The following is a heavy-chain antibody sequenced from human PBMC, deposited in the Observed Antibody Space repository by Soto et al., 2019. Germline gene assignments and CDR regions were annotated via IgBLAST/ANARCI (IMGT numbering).Heavy chain of an antibody. V-gene: IGHV3-33*01. J-gene: IGHJ4*02. CDR3: ARAGGTTVTGLWHFDS. CDR2: IWYDGTQK. Sequence: GGSLSFCCEASVFPFNVFSMPWARQPPVKGLEWLAAIWYDGTQKYYADSVKGRFIISRDNSKKTLYLEMNSLRAEDTAVYYCARAGGTTVTGLWHFDSWGQGTLVTVSS. D-gene: IGHD4-17*01. CDR1: VFPFNVFS.